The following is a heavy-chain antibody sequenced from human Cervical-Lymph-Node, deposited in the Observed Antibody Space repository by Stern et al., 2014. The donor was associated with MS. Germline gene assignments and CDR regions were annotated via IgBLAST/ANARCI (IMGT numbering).Heavy chain of an antibody. CDR3: ARDPPRGGFGELISNYDYYGMDV. D-gene: IGHD3-10*01. CDR2: ISGYNGNT. V-gene: IGHV1-18*01. J-gene: IGHJ6*02. CDR1: GYTFTNYG. Sequence: QVQLVQSGAEVKKPGASVKVSCKASGYTFTNYGLSWVRQAPGQGLEWMGLISGYNGNTHYAQNVQGRVSMTTDTSTSTAYMELRSLRSDDTAIYYCARDPPRGGFGELISNYDYYGMDVWGQGTTVTVSS.